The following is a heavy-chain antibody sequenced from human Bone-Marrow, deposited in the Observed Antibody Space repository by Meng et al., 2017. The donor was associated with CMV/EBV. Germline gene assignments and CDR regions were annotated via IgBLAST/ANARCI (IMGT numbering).Heavy chain of an antibody. CDR1: GFTFSNAW. V-gene: IGHV3-15*01. Sequence: GESLKISCAASGFTFSNAWMSWVRQAPGKGLEWVGRIKSKTDGGITDYAAPVKGRFTISRDDSKNTLYLQMNSLKTEDTAVYYCTTEGVIPDYYYGMDVWGQGTTVTVSS. J-gene: IGHJ6*02. D-gene: IGHD3-16*02. CDR3: TTEGVIPDYYYGMDV. CDR2: IKSKTDGGIT.